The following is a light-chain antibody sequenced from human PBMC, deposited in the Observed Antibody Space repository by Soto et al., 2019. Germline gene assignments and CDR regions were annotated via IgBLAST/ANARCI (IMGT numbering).Light chain of an antibody. CDR1: SSDVGGYNY. V-gene: IGLV2-11*01. Sequence: HSALTQPRSVSGSPGESVAISCTGTSSDVGGYNYVSWYQQHPGKAPKLMIFDVSKRPSGVPDRFSGSKSGNTASLTISGLQADDEADYYCCSHAGTYTYVFGTGTKLTVL. J-gene: IGLJ1*01. CDR2: DVS. CDR3: CSHAGTYTYV.